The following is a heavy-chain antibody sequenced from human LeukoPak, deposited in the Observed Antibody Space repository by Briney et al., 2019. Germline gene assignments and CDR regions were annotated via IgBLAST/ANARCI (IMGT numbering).Heavy chain of an antibody. Sequence: GASVNVSCKASGYTFTSYGISWVRQAPGQGLEWMGWISAYNGNTNYAQKLQGRVTTTTDTSTSTAYMELRSLRSDDTAVYYCARMELPYYFDYWGQGTLVTVSS. J-gene: IGHJ4*02. CDR3: ARMELPYYFDY. CDR1: GYTFTSYG. CDR2: ISAYNGNT. V-gene: IGHV1-18*01. D-gene: IGHD1-26*01.